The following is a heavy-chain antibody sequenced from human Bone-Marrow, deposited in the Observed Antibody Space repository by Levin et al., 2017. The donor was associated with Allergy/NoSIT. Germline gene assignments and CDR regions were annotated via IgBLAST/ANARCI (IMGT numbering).Heavy chain of an antibody. CDR1: GFTFSDYY. D-gene: IGHD2-21*02. CDR2: ISSSGSTI. CDR3: ARGYQTVDIVVVTAIRDWFDP. Sequence: GESLKISCAASGFTFSDYYMSWIRQAPGKGLEWVSYISSSGSTIYYADSVKGRFTISRDNAKNSLYLQMNSLRAEDTAVYYCARGYQTVDIVVVTAIRDWFDPWGQGTLVTVSS. V-gene: IGHV3-11*01. J-gene: IGHJ5*02.